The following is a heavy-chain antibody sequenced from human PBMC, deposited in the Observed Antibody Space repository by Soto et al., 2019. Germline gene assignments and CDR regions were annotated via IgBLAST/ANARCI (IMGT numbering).Heavy chain of an antibody. CDR2: IWYDGSNK. Sequence: GGSLRLSCAASGFTFSSYGMHWVRQAPGKGLEWVAVIWYDGSNKYYADSVKGRFTISRDNSKNTLYLQMNSLRAEDTAVYYCARVTSGYSGYDTFDYWGQGTLVTVSS. J-gene: IGHJ4*02. V-gene: IGHV3-33*01. CDR3: ARVTSGYSGYDTFDY. CDR1: GFTFSSYG. D-gene: IGHD5-12*01.